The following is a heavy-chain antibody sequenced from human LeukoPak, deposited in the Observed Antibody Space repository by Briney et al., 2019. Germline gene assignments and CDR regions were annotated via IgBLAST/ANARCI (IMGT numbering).Heavy chain of an antibody. Sequence: PSETLSLTCTVSGGSISSYYWSWIRQPPGKGLEWIGEINHSGSTNYNPSLKSRVTISVDTSKNQFSLKLSSVTAADTAVYYCARAHRQWLVVNWFDPWGQGTLVTVSS. CDR3: ARAHRQWLVVNWFDP. J-gene: IGHJ5*02. V-gene: IGHV4-34*01. CDR1: GGSISSYY. CDR2: INHSGST. D-gene: IGHD6-19*01.